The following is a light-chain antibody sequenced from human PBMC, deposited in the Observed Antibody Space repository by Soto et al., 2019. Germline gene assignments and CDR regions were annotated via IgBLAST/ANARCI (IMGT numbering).Light chain of an antibody. CDR2: LGS. V-gene: IGKV2-28*01. CDR3: MQALQTPYT. J-gene: IGKJ2*01. Sequence: DIVMTQSPLSLPVTPGEPASISCRSSQSLLHRNGKTFFDWYLQKPGQSPQVLIYLGSNRASGVPDRFSGSWSGTDFILKISRVEAEDVGVYYCMQALQTPYTFGQGTKLEIK. CDR1: QSLLHRNGKTF.